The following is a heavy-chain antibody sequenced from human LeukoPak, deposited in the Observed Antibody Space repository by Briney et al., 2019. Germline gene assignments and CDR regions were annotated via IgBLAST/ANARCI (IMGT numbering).Heavy chain of an antibody. D-gene: IGHD3-22*01. J-gene: IGHJ4*02. Sequence: GASVKVSCKASGYIFTGYYMHWVRQAPGQGLEWMGWINPNSGGTNYAQKFQGRVTMTRDTSISTAYMELSRLTSDDTAVYYCAKVTVATILNYYDSSGAFDYWGQATLVTVSS. V-gene: IGHV1-2*02. CDR1: GYIFTGYY. CDR2: INPNSGGT. CDR3: AKVTVATILNYYDSSGAFDY.